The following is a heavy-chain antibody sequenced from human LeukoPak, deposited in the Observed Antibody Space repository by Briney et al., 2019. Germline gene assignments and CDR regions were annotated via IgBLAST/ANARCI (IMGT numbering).Heavy chain of an antibody. CDR1: GFTVSSNY. CDR3: ASHSGSYFLPYYYYGMDV. D-gene: IGHD1-26*01. Sequence: TGGSLRLSCAASGFTVSSNYMSWVRQAPGKGLEWVSVIYSGGSTYYADSVKGRFTISRDNSKNTLYLQMNSLRAEDTAVYYCASHSGSYFLPYYYYGMDVWGQGTTVTVSS. J-gene: IGHJ6*02. CDR2: IYSGGST. V-gene: IGHV3-66*04.